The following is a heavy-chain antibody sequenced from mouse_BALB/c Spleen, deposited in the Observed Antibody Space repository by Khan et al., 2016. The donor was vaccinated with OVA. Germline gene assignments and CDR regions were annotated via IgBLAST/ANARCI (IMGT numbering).Heavy chain of an antibody. CDR1: GYSFTNYY. CDR3: TRHGFVAWFTY. J-gene: IGHJ3*01. V-gene: IGHV1S135*01. CDR2: IDPFSGGT. D-gene: IGHD2-2*01. Sequence: EVQLQQSGPELMKPGASVKISCKASGYSFTNYYIHWVIQSHGKSLEWIGYIDPFSGGTTYNQKLKGKATLTVDKSSSTAYIHLSNLTSEDSAVYYCTRHGFVAWFTYWGQGTLVTVSA.